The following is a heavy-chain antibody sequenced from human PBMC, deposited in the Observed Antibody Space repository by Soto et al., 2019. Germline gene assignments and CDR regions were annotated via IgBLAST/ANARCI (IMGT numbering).Heavy chain of an antibody. Sequence: XSVKVSCKASGYTFTSYDINWVRQATGQGLEWMGWMNPNSGNTGYAQKFQGRVTMTRNTSISTAYMELSSLRSEDTAVYYCAXGWLXFLEWFPQPYYCMDVWGQGTTVTVSS. CDR1: GYTFTSYD. V-gene: IGHV1-8*01. CDR3: AXGWLXFLEWFPQPYYCMDV. J-gene: IGHJ6*02. CDR2: MNPNSGNT. D-gene: IGHD3-3*01.